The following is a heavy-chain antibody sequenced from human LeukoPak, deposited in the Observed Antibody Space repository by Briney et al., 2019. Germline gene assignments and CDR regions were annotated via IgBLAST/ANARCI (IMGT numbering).Heavy chain of an antibody. CDR1: GFTVSSYG. D-gene: IGHD3-9*01. CDR2: IWYEGSNK. V-gene: IGHV3-33*01. CDR3: ARWGDILTPRNAFDI. J-gene: IGHJ3*02. Sequence: PGRSLRLSCAASGFTVSSYGMHWVRQAPGKGLEWGAVIWYEGSNKYSADYVKGRYTISRDNSKNTLYLQMNSLRGEDTAVYYCARWGDILTPRNAFDIWGQGTMVTVSS.